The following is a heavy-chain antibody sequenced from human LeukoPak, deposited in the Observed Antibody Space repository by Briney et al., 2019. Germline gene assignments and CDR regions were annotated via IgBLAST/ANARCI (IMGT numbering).Heavy chain of an antibody. V-gene: IGHV3-7*01. CDR1: GLTFSSYG. CDR3: ARDASWSGFDD. D-gene: IGHD2-15*01. CDR2: IKQDGSEN. Sequence: GGSLRLSCAASGLTFSSYGMHWVRQAPGKGLEWVANIKQDGSENYYVDSVKGRFTISRDNAKNSLYLQMNSLRAEDTAVYYCARDASWSGFDDWGQGTLVTVSS. J-gene: IGHJ4*02.